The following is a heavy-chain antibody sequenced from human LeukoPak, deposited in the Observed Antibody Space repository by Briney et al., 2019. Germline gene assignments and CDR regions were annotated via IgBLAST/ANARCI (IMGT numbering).Heavy chain of an antibody. Sequence: GGSLRLSCAASGFIFSSYEMNWVRQAPGKGLEWVSQISVSGGTIYYADSVKGRFTISRDNAQNSLYLEMNSLRAEDTALYYCARDHPYYSMDVWGQGTTVTVSS. J-gene: IGHJ6*02. CDR1: GFIFSSYE. CDR3: ARDHPYYSMDV. V-gene: IGHV3-48*03. CDR2: ISVSGGTI.